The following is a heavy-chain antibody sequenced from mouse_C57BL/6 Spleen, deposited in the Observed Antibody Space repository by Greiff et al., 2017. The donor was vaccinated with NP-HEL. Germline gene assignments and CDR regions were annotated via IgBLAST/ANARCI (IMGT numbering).Heavy chain of an antibody. Sequence: EVKLQQSGAELVKPGASVKLSCTASGFNIKDYYMHWVKQRTEQGLEWIGRIDPEDGETKYAPKFQGKATITADTSSNTAYLQLSSLTSKDTAVYYCASTGFDYWGQGTTLTVSS. CDR2: IDPEDGET. D-gene: IGHD4-1*01. V-gene: IGHV14-2*01. J-gene: IGHJ2*01. CDR3: ASTGFDY. CDR1: GFNIKDYY.